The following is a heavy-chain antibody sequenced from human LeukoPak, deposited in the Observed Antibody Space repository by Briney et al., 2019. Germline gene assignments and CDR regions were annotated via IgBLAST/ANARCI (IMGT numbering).Heavy chain of an antibody. CDR2: ISWNSGSV. CDR1: GFTFDDYA. CDR3: AELGITMIGGV. Sequence: GGSLRLSCAASGFTFDDYAMHWVRQAPGKGLEWVSGISWNSGSVGYADSVKGRFTISRDNAKNSLYLQMNSLRAEDTALYYCAELGITMIGGVWGKGTTVTISS. J-gene: IGHJ6*04. V-gene: IGHV3-9*01. D-gene: IGHD3-10*02.